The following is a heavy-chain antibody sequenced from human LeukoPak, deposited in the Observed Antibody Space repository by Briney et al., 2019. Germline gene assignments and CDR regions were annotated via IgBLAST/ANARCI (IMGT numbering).Heavy chain of an antibody. V-gene: IGHV3-21*04. J-gene: IGHJ2*01. CDR1: GFTLSSYS. Sequence: PGGPLRLSCAASGFTLSSYSVNWARQAPGKGRKWVSSISSSSSYIYYADSVKGRVTISSDNAKNSLYLQLNILRAEDTAVYYCARDPDYGRNSGWYFDLWGRGTLVTVSS. CDR2: ISSSSSYI. D-gene: IGHD4-23*01. CDR3: ARDPDYGRNSGWYFDL.